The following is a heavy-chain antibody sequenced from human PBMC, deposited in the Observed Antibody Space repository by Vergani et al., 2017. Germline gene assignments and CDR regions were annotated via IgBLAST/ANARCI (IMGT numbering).Heavy chain of an antibody. CDR1: GFTFSSYA. V-gene: IGHV3-23*04. CDR3: AKETAAYCSRTSCYAPGGGFDP. Sequence: EVQLVESGGGIVKPGGSLRLSCAASGFTFSSYAMSWVRQAPGKGLEWVSAISGSGGSTYYADSVKGRFTISRDNSKNTLYLQMNSLRAEDTAVYYCAKETAAYCSRTSCYAPGGGFDPWGQGTLVTVSS. J-gene: IGHJ5*02. CDR2: ISGSGGST. D-gene: IGHD2-2*01.